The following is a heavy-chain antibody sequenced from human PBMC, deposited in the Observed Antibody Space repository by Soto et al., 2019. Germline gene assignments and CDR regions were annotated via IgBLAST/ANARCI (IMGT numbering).Heavy chain of an antibody. CDR1: GFTFSNAW. J-gene: IGHJ3*02. Sequence: GGSLRLSCAASGFTFSNAWMNWVRQAPGKGLEWVGRIKSKTDGGTTDYAAPVKGRFTISRDDSKNTLYLQMNSLKTVDTVVYYCTTGLVKGRGAFDIWGQGTMVTVSS. CDR2: IKSKTDGGTT. V-gene: IGHV3-15*07. D-gene: IGHD2-21*01. CDR3: TTGLVKGRGAFDI.